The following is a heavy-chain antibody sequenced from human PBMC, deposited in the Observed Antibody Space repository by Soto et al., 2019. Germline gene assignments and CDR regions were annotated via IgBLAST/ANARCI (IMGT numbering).Heavy chain of an antibody. CDR2: INPGAGGR. V-gene: IGHV1-46*01. J-gene: IGHJ5*02. CDR3: AREAFRRDYCNYRSFDT. D-gene: IGHD4-4*01. CDR1: GYTVTSYY. Sequence: QVQLVQSGAEVREPGASVKVSCKASGYTVTSYYIHWVRQAPGQGFEWIGIINPGAGGRSYAQKFEGRVTLSRDPYMGIVYMALSSLRSYDTAGDHCAREAFRRDYCNYRSFDTWGQGTLVTVPS.